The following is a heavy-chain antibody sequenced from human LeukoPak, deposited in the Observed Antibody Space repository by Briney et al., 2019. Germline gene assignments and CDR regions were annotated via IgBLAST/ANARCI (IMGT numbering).Heavy chain of an antibody. CDR3: TGNYYGSGSYADFDY. V-gene: IGHV3-73*01. CDR2: IRSTANGYAT. CDR1: GFTFSGSA. Sequence: PGGSLRLSCAASGFTFSGSALHSVRQASGKGLEWVGRIRSTANGYATAYAASVKGRFTISRDDSKNTAYLQMDSLKTEDTAVYYCTGNYYGSGSYADFDYWGQGTLVTVSS. D-gene: IGHD3-10*01. J-gene: IGHJ4*02.